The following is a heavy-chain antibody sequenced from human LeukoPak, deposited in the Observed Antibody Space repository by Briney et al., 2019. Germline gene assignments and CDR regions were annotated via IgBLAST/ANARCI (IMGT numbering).Heavy chain of an antibody. J-gene: IGHJ4*02. V-gene: IGHV4-61*01. Sequence: SETLSLTCTVSGGSVSSGTYYWSWIRQPPGKGLEWIGYIYYKGSTNYNPSRKSRVTISVDTSKNQFSLKLSSVTAADTAVYYCARDSCSSTTCYARLFDYWGQGTLVTVSS. D-gene: IGHD2-2*01. CDR3: ARDSCSSTTCYARLFDY. CDR1: GGSVSSGTYY. CDR2: IYYKGST.